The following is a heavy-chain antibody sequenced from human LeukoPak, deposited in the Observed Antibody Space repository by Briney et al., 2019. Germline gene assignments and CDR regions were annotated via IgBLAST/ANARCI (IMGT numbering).Heavy chain of an antibody. CDR2: IRYDGSNK. D-gene: IGHD2-2*01. J-gene: IGHJ3*02. CDR3: AKDRIVVVPAPPAFDI. V-gene: IGHV3-30*02. CDR1: GFTFSSYG. Sequence: GGSLRLSCAASGFTFSSYGMHWVRQAPGKGLEWVAFIRYDGSNKYYVDSVRGRFTISRDNSKNTLYLQMNSLRAEDTAVYYCAKDRIVVVPAPPAFDIWGQGTMVTVSS.